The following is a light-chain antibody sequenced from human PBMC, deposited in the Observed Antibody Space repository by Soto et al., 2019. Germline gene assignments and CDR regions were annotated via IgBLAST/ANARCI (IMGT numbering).Light chain of an antibody. Sequence: QAVVTQEPSFSVSPGGTVTLTCGLSSGSVSTNYYPNWYQQTPVQAPRTLIYSTNTRSSGVPDRFSGSILGNKAALTITGAQADDESDYYCVLYVGSGISVFGGGTKLTVL. CDR2: STN. J-gene: IGLJ2*01. CDR3: VLYVGSGISV. CDR1: SGSVSTNYY. V-gene: IGLV8-61*01.